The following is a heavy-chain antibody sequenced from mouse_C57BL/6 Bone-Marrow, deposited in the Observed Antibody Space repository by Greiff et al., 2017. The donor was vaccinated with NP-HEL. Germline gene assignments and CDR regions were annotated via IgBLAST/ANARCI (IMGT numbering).Heavy chain of an antibody. Sequence: QVQLQQPGAELVKPGASVKLSCKASGYTFTSYWMQWVKQRPGQGLEWIGEIDPSDSYTNYNQKFKGTATLTVDTSSSTAYMQLSSLTSEDSAVYYCAREGYYGSSYVVYAMDYWGQGTSVTVSS. CDR1: GYTFTSYW. CDR2: IDPSDSYT. CDR3: AREGYYGSSYVVYAMDY. J-gene: IGHJ4*01. V-gene: IGHV1-50*01. D-gene: IGHD1-1*01.